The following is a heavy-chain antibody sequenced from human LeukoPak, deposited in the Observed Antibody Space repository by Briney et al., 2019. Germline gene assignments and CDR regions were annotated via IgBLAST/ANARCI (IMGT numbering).Heavy chain of an antibody. CDR1: GGSISSGSYY. V-gene: IGHV4-39*07. D-gene: IGHD2-2*02. Sequence: PSQTLSLTCTVSGGSISSGSYYWSWIRQPPGKGLEWIGEINHSGSTNYNPSLKSRVTISVDTSKNQFSLKLSSVTAADTAVYYCASSPRVDTLGPRAFDIWGQGTMVTVSS. J-gene: IGHJ3*02. CDR2: INHSGST. CDR3: ASSPRVDTLGPRAFDI.